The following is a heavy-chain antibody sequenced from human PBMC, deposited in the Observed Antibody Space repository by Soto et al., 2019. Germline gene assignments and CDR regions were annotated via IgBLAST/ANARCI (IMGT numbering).Heavy chain of an antibody. Sequence: QLQLQESGSGLVKPSQTLSLTCAVSGGSISSGGYSWSWIRQPPGKGLEWIGYIYHSGSTYYNPSLKSRGTISVDRSKNHVSLKLSSVTAADTAVYYCARSHDYGDYGGGGWFDPWGQGTLVTVSS. J-gene: IGHJ5*02. CDR3: ARSHDYGDYGGGGWFDP. CDR1: GGSISSGGYS. CDR2: IYHSGST. V-gene: IGHV4-30-2*01. D-gene: IGHD4-17*01.